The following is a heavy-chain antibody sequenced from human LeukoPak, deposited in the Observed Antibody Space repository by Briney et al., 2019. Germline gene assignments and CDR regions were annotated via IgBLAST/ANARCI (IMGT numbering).Heavy chain of an antibody. CDR1: GFTFSSYA. J-gene: IGHJ4*02. D-gene: IGHD3-22*01. CDR2: ISYDGSNK. V-gene: IGHV3-30*01. Sequence: PGGSLRLSCAASGFTFSSYAMHWVRQAPGKGLEWVAVISYDGSNKYYADSVKGRFTISRDNSKNTLYLQMNSLRAEDTAVYYCARDFGDYYDSSGYLGGNYWGQGTLVTVSS. CDR3: ARDFGDYYDSSGYLGGNY.